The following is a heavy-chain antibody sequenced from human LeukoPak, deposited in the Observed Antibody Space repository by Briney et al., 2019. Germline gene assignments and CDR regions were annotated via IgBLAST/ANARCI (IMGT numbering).Heavy chain of an antibody. D-gene: IGHD4-23*01. CDR1: GFTFSSYS. J-gene: IGHJ5*01. CDR3: AKASDYGGNEFDC. CDR2: ISSSSSYI. Sequence: PGGSLRLSCAASGFTFSSYSMNWVPQAPGKGLEWVSSISSSSSYIYYADSVKGRFAISRDNAKNSLHLQMNSLTGEDTAFYYCAKASDYGGNEFDCWGQGTLVTVSS. V-gene: IGHV3-21*04.